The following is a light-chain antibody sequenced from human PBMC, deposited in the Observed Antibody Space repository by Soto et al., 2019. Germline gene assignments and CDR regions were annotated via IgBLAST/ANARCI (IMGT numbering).Light chain of an antibody. CDR3: AAWEDSLTGYV. V-gene: IGLV1-44*01. J-gene: IGLJ1*01. CDR2: NNN. Sequence: QSVLTQPSSASGTPGQRVTISCSGSYSNIGDNTVNWYQQLPGTAPKLLMYNNNQRSSGVPDRFSGSKSGTSASLAISGTQSQDQAQYSSAAWEDSLTGYVFGTGTKVTV. CDR1: YSNIGDNT.